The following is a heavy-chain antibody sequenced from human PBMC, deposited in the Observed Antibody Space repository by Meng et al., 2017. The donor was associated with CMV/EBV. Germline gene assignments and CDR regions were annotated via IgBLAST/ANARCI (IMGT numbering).Heavy chain of an antibody. Sequence: SETLSPTCAVYGGSFSGYSWSWIRQLPGKGLEWIGEINHSGSTNYNPSPKSRVTIAVDTSKNQFSLKLSSVTAADTAVYYCARVVPAAIGGRGGPFDYWGQGTLVTVSS. V-gene: IGHV4-34*01. CDR2: INHSGST. CDR1: GGSFSGYS. J-gene: IGHJ4*02. CDR3: ARVVPAAIGGRGGPFDY. D-gene: IGHD2-2*02.